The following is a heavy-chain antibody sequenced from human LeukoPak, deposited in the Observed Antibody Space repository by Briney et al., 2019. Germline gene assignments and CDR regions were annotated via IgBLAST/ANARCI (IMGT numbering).Heavy chain of an antibody. Sequence: EASVKVSCKASGGTFSSYAISWVRQAPGQGLEWMGRIIPIFGTANYAQKFQGRVTITTDESTSTAYMELSSLRSEDTAVYYCARDWGSGYDHVSHFDYWGQGTLVTVSS. CDR2: IIPIFGTA. CDR3: ARDWGSGYDHVSHFDY. V-gene: IGHV1-69*05. J-gene: IGHJ4*02. D-gene: IGHD5-12*01. CDR1: GGTFSSYA.